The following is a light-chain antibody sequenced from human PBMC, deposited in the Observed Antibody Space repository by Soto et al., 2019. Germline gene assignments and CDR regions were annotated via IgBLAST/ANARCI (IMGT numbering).Light chain of an antibody. Sequence: EIVLTQSPATLSLSPGERATLFCRASQSVSSYLAWYQQKPGQAPRLLIYDSSNRATGIPARFSGSGSGTDFTLTISSLEPEDFAVYYCQQRSNWITFGQGTRLEIE. V-gene: IGKV3-11*01. CDR1: QSVSSY. J-gene: IGKJ5*01. CDR3: QQRSNWIT. CDR2: DSS.